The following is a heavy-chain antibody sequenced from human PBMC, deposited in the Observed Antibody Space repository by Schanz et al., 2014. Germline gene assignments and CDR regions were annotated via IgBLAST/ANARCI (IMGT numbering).Heavy chain of an antibody. J-gene: IGHJ5*02. V-gene: IGHV3-48*01. CDR1: GFDFNSYS. CDR3: ARDLEGCDGGGGGFDP. D-gene: IGHD2-21*01. Sequence: EVRLVESGGGLVQPGGSLRLSCEASGFDFNSYSMNWVRQVPGKGLEWLSYIATSSSTRHYADSVKGRVTISRDNAKNSVSLQMRRLRVEDTAVYYCARDLEGCDGGGGGFDPWGQGTLVTVSS. CDR2: IATSSSTR.